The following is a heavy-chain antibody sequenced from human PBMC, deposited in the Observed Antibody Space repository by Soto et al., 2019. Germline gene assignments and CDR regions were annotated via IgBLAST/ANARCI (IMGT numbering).Heavy chain of an antibody. Sequence: SDTLSLTSTVSRASIGSSRCHWASIGQPPGKGLEWIASIKYSGTTFYNPSLKSRVTLSVDTSKNQFALNLSSVTAAETAVYYCARHGITGSYYDAFDIWGQGTMVT. V-gene: IGHV4-39*01. D-gene: IGHD1-26*01. CDR2: IKYSGTT. CDR3: ARHGITGSYYDAFDI. J-gene: IGHJ3*02. CDR1: RASIGSSRCH.